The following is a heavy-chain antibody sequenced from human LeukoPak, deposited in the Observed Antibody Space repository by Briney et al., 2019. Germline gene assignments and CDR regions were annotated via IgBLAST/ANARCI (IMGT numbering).Heavy chain of an antibody. CDR1: GGSISSGSYY. V-gene: IGHV4-39*07. Sequence: SETLSLTCTVSGGSISSGSYYWSWIRQPPGKGLEWIGEINHSGSTNYNPSLKSRVTISVDTSKNQFSLKLSSVTAADTAVYYCARGVQLWLLNYFDYWGQGTLVTVSS. D-gene: IGHD5-18*01. CDR3: ARGVQLWLLNYFDY. CDR2: INHSGST. J-gene: IGHJ4*02.